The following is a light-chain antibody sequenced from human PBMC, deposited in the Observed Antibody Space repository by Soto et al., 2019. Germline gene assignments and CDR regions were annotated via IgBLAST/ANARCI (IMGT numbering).Light chain of an antibody. J-gene: IGLJ2*01. V-gene: IGLV2-14*01. CDR1: SSDVGGYNY. CDR2: DVS. CDR3: SSYTSSSTYVV. Sequence: QSVLPQPASVSGSPGQSITISCTGTSSDVGGYNYVSWYQQHPGKAPKLMIYDVSNRPSGVSNRFSGSKSGNTASLTISGLQAEDAADYYCSSYTSSSTYVVFGGGTKLTVL.